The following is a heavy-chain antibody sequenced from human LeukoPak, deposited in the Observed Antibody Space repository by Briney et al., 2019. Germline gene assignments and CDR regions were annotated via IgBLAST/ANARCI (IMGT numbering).Heavy chain of an antibody. J-gene: IGHJ3*02. CDR1: GYTFTNYD. D-gene: IGHD2-15*01. Sequence: ASVKVSCKASGYTFTNYDINWVRQATGQGLEWMGWMNPNSGNTDYAQKFQGRVTITRNTSISTAYMELSSLRSEDTAVYYCASSLSSGGSCCDDALDIWGQGTMVSVSS. V-gene: IGHV1-8*03. CDR3: ASSLSSGGSCCDDALDI. CDR2: MNPNSGNT.